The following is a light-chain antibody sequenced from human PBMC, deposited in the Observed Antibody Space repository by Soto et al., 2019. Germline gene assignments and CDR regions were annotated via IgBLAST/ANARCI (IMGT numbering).Light chain of an antibody. V-gene: IGKV1-9*01. J-gene: IGKJ1*01. CDR3: QQLNSYPT. Sequence: DIQLTQSPSFLSASVGDRVTITFRASQGISSYLAWYQQKPGKAPKLLIYAASTLQSGVLSRFSGSGSGTEFTLTISSLQPEDFATYYCQQLNSYPTFGQGTKVDNK. CDR2: AAS. CDR1: QGISSY.